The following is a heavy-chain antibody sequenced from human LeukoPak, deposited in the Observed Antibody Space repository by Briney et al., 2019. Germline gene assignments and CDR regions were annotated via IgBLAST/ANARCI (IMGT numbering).Heavy chain of an antibody. V-gene: IGHV3-30*04. CDR1: GFTFSSYA. Sequence: GGSLRLSCAATGFTFSSYAMHWVRQAPGKGLEWVAVISYDGSNKYYADSVKGRFTISRDNSKNTLYLQMNSLRAEDTAVYYCAKAYSGTYYGAFDLWGQGTMVAVSS. J-gene: IGHJ3*01. D-gene: IGHD1-26*01. CDR3: AKAYSGTYYGAFDL. CDR2: ISYDGSNK.